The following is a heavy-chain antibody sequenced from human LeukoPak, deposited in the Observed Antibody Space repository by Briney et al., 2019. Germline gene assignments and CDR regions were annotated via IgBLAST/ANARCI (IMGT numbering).Heavy chain of an antibody. V-gene: IGHV4-39*07. CDR2: IYYSGST. D-gene: IGHD6-13*01. CDR1: GGSISSSRYY. J-gene: IGHJ4*02. CDR3: ASTPSSPKDY. Sequence: SETLSLTCTVSGGSISSSRYYWGWIRQPPGKGLEWIGSIYYSGSTYYNPSLKSRVTISVDTSKNQFSLKLSSVTAADTAVYYCASTPSSPKDYWGQGTLVTVSS.